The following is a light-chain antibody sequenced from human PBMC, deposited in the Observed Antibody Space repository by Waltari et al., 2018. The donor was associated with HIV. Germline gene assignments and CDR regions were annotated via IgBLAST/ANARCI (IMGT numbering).Light chain of an antibody. J-gene: IGKJ2*02. CDR2: DTS. V-gene: IGKV3-20*01. CDR1: QSVGPSY. CDR3: QRYGSSPWT. Sequence: EVELTQSPGTLSLSPGEIATLSCRATQSVGPSYFAWYQQKPGQAPRLLFYDTSNRATGIPDRFSASGSGTDFTLTISGLEPEDFAVYYCQRYGSSPWTFGRGTKLEIK.